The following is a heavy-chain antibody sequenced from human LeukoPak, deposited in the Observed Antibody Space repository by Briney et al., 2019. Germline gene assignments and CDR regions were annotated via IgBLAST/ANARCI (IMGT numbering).Heavy chain of an antibody. J-gene: IGHJ5*02. Sequence: PSETLSLTCTVSAYSISSGYYWGWIRQPPGKGLEWIGSVYHSGKAYYNPSLKSRVTISVDTSKNQFSLKLSSVTAADTAVYFCARDRISVSDPPNWFDPWGQGTLVIVSS. CDR2: VYHSGKA. V-gene: IGHV4-38-2*02. CDR3: ARDRISVSDPPNWFDP. D-gene: IGHD6-19*01. CDR1: AYSISSGYY.